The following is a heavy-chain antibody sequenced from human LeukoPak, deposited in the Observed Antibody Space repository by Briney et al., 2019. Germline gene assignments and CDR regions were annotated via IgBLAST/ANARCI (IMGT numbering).Heavy chain of an antibody. Sequence: GESLKISCKGSGYSFTSCWIGWVRQMPGKGLEWMGIIYPGDSDTRYSPSFQGQVTISADKSISTAYLQWSSLKASDTAMYYCASRGLRWAHAFDIWGQGTMVTVSS. D-gene: IGHD4-23*01. CDR1: GYSFTSCW. V-gene: IGHV5-51*01. CDR2: IYPGDSDT. CDR3: ASRGLRWAHAFDI. J-gene: IGHJ3*02.